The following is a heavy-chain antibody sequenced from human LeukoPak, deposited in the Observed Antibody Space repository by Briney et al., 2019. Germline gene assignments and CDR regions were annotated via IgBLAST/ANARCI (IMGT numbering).Heavy chain of an antibody. V-gene: IGHV4-59*11. Sequence: RPSETLSLTCTVSGGSITSHYWNWIRQSPEKGLEWIGYIYYSANTNYNPSLKSRVTILVDTPKNHFSLRLSSVTAADTAVYYCARGSLDDYGGNSARYNWFDAWGQGILVTVSS. J-gene: IGHJ5*02. CDR1: GGSITSHY. D-gene: IGHD4-23*01. CDR2: IYYSANT. CDR3: ARGSLDDYGGNSARYNWFDA.